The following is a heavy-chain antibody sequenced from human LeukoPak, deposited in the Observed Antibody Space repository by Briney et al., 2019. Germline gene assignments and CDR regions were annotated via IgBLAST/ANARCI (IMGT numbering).Heavy chain of an antibody. Sequence: GGSLRLSCAASGFTFNSFALNWVRQAPGKGLEWVSTITGSGATTYYADSVKGRFTISRDNSKNTLYLQMNSLRAEDTAVYYCAKRPTATTGFDPWGQGTLVTVSP. CDR2: ITGSGATT. CDR1: GFTFNSFA. J-gene: IGHJ5*02. CDR3: AKRPTATTGFDP. D-gene: IGHD1-1*01. V-gene: IGHV3-23*01.